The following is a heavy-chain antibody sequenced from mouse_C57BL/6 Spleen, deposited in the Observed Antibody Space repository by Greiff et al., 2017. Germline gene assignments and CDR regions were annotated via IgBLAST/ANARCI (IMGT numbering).Heavy chain of an antibody. CDR3: ARGPLGRGGAMDY. CDR1: GYTFTDYN. D-gene: IGHD4-1*01. Sequence: EVKLQESGPELVKPGASVKMSCKASGYTFTDYNMHWVKQSHGKSLEWIGYINPNNGGTSYNQKFKGKATLTVNKSSSTAYMELRSLTSEDSAVYYCARGPLGRGGAMDYWGQGTSVTVSS. CDR2: INPNNGGT. J-gene: IGHJ4*01. V-gene: IGHV1-22*01.